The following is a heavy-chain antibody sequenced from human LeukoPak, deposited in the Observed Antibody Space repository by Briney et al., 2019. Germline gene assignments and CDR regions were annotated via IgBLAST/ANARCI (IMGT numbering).Heavy chain of an antibody. Sequence: PGGSLRLSCAASGFIFSSYSMSWVRQAPGKGLEWVSVITGSGGNTYYADSVKGRFTISKDNSKNTLYLQMNSLRAEDTAVYYCAKDRVPYSSGWYDYWGQGTLVTVSS. CDR2: ITGSGGNT. CDR1: GFIFSSYS. CDR3: AKDRVPYSSGWYDY. J-gene: IGHJ4*02. D-gene: IGHD6-19*01. V-gene: IGHV3-23*01.